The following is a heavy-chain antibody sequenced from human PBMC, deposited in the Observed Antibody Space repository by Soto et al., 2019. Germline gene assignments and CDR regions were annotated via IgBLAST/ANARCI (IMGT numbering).Heavy chain of an antibody. CDR2: IYHSGST. V-gene: IGHV4-30-2*01. D-gene: IGHD3-22*01. CDR3: ARGGVDYYDSSGYYFSPYYFAY. J-gene: IGHJ4*02. Sequence: PSETLSLTCAVSGGSISSGGYSWSWIRQPPGKGLEWIGYIYHSGSTYYNPSLKSRVTISVGRSKNQFSLKLSSVTAADTAVYYCARGGVDYYDSSGYYFSPYYFAYWGQGTLVTVSS. CDR1: GGSISSGGYS.